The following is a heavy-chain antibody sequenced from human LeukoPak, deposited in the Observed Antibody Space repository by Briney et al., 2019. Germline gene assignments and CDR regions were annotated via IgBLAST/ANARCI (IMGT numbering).Heavy chain of an antibody. V-gene: IGHV3-7*01. CDR1: GFTFTNSW. J-gene: IGHJ4*02. CDR3: TRDTDGSLDY. D-gene: IGHD1-26*01. CDR2: IKQDGRTK. Sequence: GGSLRLSCAASGFTFTNSWMAWVRQAPGKGLEWVANIKQDGRTKHYADSLKGRFTISRDNPKNSLYLQMNNLRADDTAVYYCTRDTDGSLDYWGQGILVTVAS.